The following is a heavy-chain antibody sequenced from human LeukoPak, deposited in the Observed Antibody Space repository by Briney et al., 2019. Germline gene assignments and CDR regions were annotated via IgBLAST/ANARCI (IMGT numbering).Heavy chain of an antibody. CDR3: ARGPGSGSYFAWFDH. V-gene: IGHV4-34*01. CDR1: GGSFSGVY. D-gene: IGHD3-10*01. J-gene: IGHJ5*02. CDR2: INHSGST. Sequence: SETLSLTCAVYGGSFSGVYWSWIRQPPGKGLEWIGEINHSGSTNDRPSLKSRVTVSVDTSKNKFSLKLSSVTAADTAVYYCARGPGSGSYFAWFDHWGQGTPVTVSS.